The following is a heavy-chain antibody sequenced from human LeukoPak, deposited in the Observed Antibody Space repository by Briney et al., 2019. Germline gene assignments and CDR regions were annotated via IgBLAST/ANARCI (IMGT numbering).Heavy chain of an antibody. CDR2: ISGSGGST. CDR3: AKGKFASSGYYFNYFDY. Sequence: PGGSLRLSCAASGFTFSSYAMTWVRQAPGKGLEWVSEISGSGGSTYYADSVKGRLIISRDNSRNTLYLQMNSLRAEDTAVYYCAKGKFASSGYYFNYFDYWGQGTLVTVSS. J-gene: IGHJ4*02. V-gene: IGHV3-23*01. CDR1: GFTFSSYA. D-gene: IGHD3-22*01.